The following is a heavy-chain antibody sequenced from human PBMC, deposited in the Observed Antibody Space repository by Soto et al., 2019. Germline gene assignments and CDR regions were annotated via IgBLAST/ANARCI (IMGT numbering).Heavy chain of an antibody. J-gene: IGHJ6*02. Sequence: SETLSLTCAVYGGSFSGYYWSWIRQPPGKGLEWIGEINHSGSTNYNPSLKSRVTISVDTSKNQFSLKLSSVTAADTAVYYCARGKGTGYYYGMDVWGQGTTVTVSS. D-gene: IGHD3-10*01. V-gene: IGHV4-34*01. CDR1: GGSFSGYY. CDR2: INHSGST. CDR3: ARGKGTGYYYGMDV.